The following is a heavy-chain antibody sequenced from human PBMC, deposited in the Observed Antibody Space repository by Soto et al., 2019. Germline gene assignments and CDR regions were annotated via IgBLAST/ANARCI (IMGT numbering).Heavy chain of an antibody. Sequence: QINLKESGPTLVKPTQTLTLTCSFSGFSLTTAGVGVGWVRQSPGEALEWLALIYWDDDERYSPSLKTRLTMTMDTSKNQVVLKITNMAPVDTATYYCAHARNLITEDAQVGDFDYWGQGTLVTVSS. V-gene: IGHV2-5*02. D-gene: IGHD3-10*01. J-gene: IGHJ4*02. CDR3: AHARNLITEDAQVGDFDY. CDR2: IYWDDDE. CDR1: GFSLTTAGVG.